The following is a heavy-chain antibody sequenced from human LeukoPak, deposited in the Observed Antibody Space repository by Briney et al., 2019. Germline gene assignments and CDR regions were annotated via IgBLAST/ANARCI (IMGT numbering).Heavy chain of an antibody. D-gene: IGHD2-2*02. V-gene: IGHV1-2*02. CDR2: INPNSGGT. J-gene: IGHJ4*02. CDR1: GYTFTGYY. Sequence: ASVKVSCKASGYTFTGYYMHWVRQAPGQGLEWMGWINPNSGGTNYAQKFQGRVTMTRDTSISTAYMELSRLRSDDTAVYYCAREDCSSTSCYKRVDYWGQGTLVTVSS. CDR3: AREDCSSTSCYKRVDY.